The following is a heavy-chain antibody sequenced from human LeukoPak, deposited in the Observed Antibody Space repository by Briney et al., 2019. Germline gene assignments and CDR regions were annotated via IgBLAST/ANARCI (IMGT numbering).Heavy chain of an antibody. Sequence: GGSVRLSCGASGFTYSSYAMSWVRQAPGKGLEWVTAISGSGGSTYYADSVKGRFTISRDNSKNTLYLQMNSLRAEDTAVYYCAREYYYDSSGYYSDYWGQGTLVTASS. CDR1: GFTYSSYA. CDR2: ISGSGGST. D-gene: IGHD3-22*01. J-gene: IGHJ4*02. CDR3: AREYYYDSSGYYSDY. V-gene: IGHV3-23*01.